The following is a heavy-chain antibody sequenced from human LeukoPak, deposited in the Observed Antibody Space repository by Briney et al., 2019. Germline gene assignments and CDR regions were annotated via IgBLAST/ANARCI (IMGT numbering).Heavy chain of an antibody. D-gene: IGHD3-3*01. Sequence: ASVKVSCKASGYTFTGYYMHWVRQAPGQGLEWMGWINPNSGGTNYAQKFQGRVTMTRDTSISTAYMELSRLRSDDTAVYYCARGPMNYDFWSGYLGDYYYMDVWGKGTTVTVSS. CDR2: INPNSGGT. CDR3: ARGPMNYDFWSGYLGDYYYMDV. CDR1: GYTFTGYY. J-gene: IGHJ6*03. V-gene: IGHV1-2*02.